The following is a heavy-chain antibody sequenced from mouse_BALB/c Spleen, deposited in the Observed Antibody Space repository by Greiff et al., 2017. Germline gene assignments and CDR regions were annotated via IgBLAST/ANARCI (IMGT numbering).Heavy chain of an antibody. Sequence: VQGVESGAELMKPGASVKISCKATGYTFSSYWIEWVKQRPGHGLEWIGEILPGSGSTNYNEKFKGKATFTADTSSNTAYMQLSSLTSEDSAVYYCARSGDGNLWFAYWGQGTLVTVSA. D-gene: IGHD2-1*01. V-gene: IGHV1-9*01. CDR2: ILPGSGST. CDR1: GYTFSSYW. J-gene: IGHJ3*01. CDR3: ARSGDGNLWFAY.